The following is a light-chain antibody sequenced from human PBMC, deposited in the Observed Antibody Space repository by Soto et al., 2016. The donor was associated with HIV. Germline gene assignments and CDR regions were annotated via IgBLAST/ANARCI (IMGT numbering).Light chain of an antibody. CDR2: GKN. V-gene: IGLV3-19*01. CDR1: SLRTYY. J-gene: IGLJ3*02. Sequence: SSELTQDPAVSVALGQTVRITCQGDSLRTYYASWFQQKPGQAPVIVIYGKNNRSSGIPDRFSGSSSGHTASLTITGTQAEDEADYYCNSRDTSGNHWVFGGGTKLTVL. CDR3: NSRDTSGNHWV.